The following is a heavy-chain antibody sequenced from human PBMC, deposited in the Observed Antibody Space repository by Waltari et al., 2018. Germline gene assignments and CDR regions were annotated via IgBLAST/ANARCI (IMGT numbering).Heavy chain of an antibody. Sequence: EVQLVESGGGLVQPGGSLRLSCAASGFTFSRFWLTWVRQAPGKGLEWVANIKQDGSEKYHVDYVKGRFTISRDNAKNSLYLQMNSLRAEDTAVYYSTRERTRIDYWGQGTLVTVPS. CDR2: IKQDGSEK. CDR1: GFTFSRFW. V-gene: IGHV3-7*01. J-gene: IGHJ4*02. CDR3: TRERTRIDY.